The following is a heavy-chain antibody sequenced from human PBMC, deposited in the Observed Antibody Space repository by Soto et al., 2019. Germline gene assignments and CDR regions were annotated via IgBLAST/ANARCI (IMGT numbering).Heavy chain of an antibody. CDR1: GCTFSNDA. Sequence: GGSLNLSCAASGCTFSNDAMSWFRQAPWKGLDWVSTISGSGGSTYYADSVKGRFTISRDNSKNTLYLQMNSLRAEDTAVYYCAKGDSSSWTNAFDIWGQGTMVTVSS. CDR2: ISGSGGST. D-gene: IGHD6-13*01. V-gene: IGHV3-23*01. J-gene: IGHJ3*02. CDR3: AKGDSSSWTNAFDI.